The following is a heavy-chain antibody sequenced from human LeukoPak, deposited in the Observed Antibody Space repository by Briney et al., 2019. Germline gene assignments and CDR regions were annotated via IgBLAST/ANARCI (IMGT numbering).Heavy chain of an antibody. J-gene: IGHJ4*02. CDR2: IWYDGSNK. CDR3: ARDGYDSSGYYFDY. CDR1: GFTFSSYG. V-gene: IGHV3-33*01. D-gene: IGHD3-22*01. Sequence: GGSLRLSCAASGFTFSSYGMHWVRQAPGKGLEWVAVIWYDGSNKYYADSVKGRFTISRDNSKNTLYLQMNSLRAEDTAVYYCARDGYDSSGYYFDYWGQGTLVTVSS.